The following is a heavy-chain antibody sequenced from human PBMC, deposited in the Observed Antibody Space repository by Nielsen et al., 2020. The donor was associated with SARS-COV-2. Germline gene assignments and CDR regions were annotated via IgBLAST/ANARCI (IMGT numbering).Heavy chain of an antibody. CDR1: GFTFGDYA. Sequence: GESLKISCTASGFTFGDYAMSWFRQAPGKGLEWVGFIRSKAFGGTTEYAASVKGRFTISRDDSKSIAYLQMNSLKTEDTAVYYCTRDVSSGWGGYWGQGTLVTVSS. CDR2: IRSKAFGGTT. V-gene: IGHV3-49*03. J-gene: IGHJ4*02. CDR3: TRDVSSGWGGY. D-gene: IGHD6-19*01.